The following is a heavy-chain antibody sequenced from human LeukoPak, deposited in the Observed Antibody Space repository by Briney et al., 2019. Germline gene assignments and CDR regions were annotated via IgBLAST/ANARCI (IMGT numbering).Heavy chain of an antibody. CDR1: GDSISSSSYY. V-gene: IGHV4-39*01. CDR2: IYYSGST. CDR3: ARHPYYYDDSGHIQLDDFDY. D-gene: IGHD3-22*01. Sequence: SETLSLTCTVSGDSISSSSYYWGWIRQPPGKGLEWIGSIYYSGSTYYNPSLKSRVTMSVDTSKNQFSLKLSSATAADTALYYCARHPYYYDDSGHIQLDDFDYWGQGTLVTVSS. J-gene: IGHJ4*02.